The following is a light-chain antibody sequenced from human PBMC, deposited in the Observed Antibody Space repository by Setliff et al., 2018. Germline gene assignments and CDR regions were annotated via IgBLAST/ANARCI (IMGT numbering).Light chain of an antibody. CDR2: DVT. V-gene: IGLV2-8*01. CDR3: SSYAGSNNFV. J-gene: IGLJ1*01. CDR1: SIDVSGYNY. Sequence: QSVLAQPPSASGSPGQSVTISCAGTSIDVSGYNYVSWYQQHPGKAPQLIIYDVTKRPSGVPDRFPGSKSGNTASLTVSGLQAEDEADYYCSSYAGSNNFVFGTGTKVTVL.